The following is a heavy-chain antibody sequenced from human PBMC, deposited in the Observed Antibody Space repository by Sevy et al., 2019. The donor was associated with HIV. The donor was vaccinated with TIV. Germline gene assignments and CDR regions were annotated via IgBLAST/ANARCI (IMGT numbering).Heavy chain of an antibody. CDR1: GFTFSSYW. V-gene: IGHV3-74*01. CDR2: INSDGSST. CDR3: PRLKGLGNSYYFDY. J-gene: IGHJ4*02. D-gene: IGHD4-4*01. Sequence: GGSLRLSCAASGFTFSSYWMHWVRQAPGKGLVWVSRINSDGSSTSYADSVKGRFTISRDNAKNTLYLQMNSLRAEDTAVYYCPRLKGLGNSYYFDYWGQGTLVTVSS.